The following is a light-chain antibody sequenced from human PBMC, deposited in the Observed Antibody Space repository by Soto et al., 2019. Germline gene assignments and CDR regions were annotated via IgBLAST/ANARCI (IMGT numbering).Light chain of an antibody. CDR3: QQYGSSPIT. CDR2: GAS. V-gene: IGKV3-20*01. Sequence: IVWTQSTYTLSVSAGERVTLSCRASQSVGNRLAWYQQKPGQAPRLLISGASSRATGVPDSFSGSGSATDFPLTISRLEPEDFALYYCQQYGSSPITFGQGTLLEIK. J-gene: IGKJ5*01. CDR1: QSVGNR.